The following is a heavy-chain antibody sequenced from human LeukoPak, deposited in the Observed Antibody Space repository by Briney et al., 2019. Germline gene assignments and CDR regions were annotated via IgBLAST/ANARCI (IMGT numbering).Heavy chain of an antibody. V-gene: IGHV3-48*01. J-gene: IGHJ4*02. CDR3: AKDGGLWVSAHWGDS. D-gene: IGHD7-27*01. CDR2: ISSVTTTI. Sequence: GGSLRLSCAASGFTLSSYSMNWVRQAPGKGLEWISYISSVTTTIYYADSVKGRFTVSRDNSKNTLFLQMNSLRAEDTAVYYCAKDGGLWVSAHWGDSWGRGTLVTVSS. CDR1: GFTLSSYS.